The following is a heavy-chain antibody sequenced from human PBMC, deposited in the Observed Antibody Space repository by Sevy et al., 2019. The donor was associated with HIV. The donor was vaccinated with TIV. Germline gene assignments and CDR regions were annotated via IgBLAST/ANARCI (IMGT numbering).Heavy chain of an antibody. CDR1: GGTFSSYA. V-gene: IGHV1-69*13. D-gene: IGHD4-17*01. CDR3: ARPPPHDYGANGYYYYGMDV. CDR2: IIPIFGTA. J-gene: IGHJ6*02. Sequence: ASVKVSCKASGGTFSSYAISWVRQAPGEGLEWMGRIIPIFGTANYAQKFQGRVTITADESTSTAYMELSSLRSEDTAVYYCARPPPHDYGANGYYYYGMDVWGQGTTVTVSS.